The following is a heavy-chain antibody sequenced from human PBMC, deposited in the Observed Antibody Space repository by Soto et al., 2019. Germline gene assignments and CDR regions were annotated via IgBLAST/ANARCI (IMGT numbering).Heavy chain of an antibody. CDR1: GASISTYY. D-gene: IGHD6-6*01. CDR2: IYYSGST. J-gene: IGHJ4*02. CDR3: ARESSQLASSGAFDY. V-gene: IGHV4-59*01. Sequence: SETLSLTCTVSGASISTYYWSWIRQPPGKGLEWIGYIYYSGSTNYNPSLESRVTISVDTSKNQFSLKLSSVTAADTAVYYCARESSQLASSGAFDYWGQGTLVTVSS.